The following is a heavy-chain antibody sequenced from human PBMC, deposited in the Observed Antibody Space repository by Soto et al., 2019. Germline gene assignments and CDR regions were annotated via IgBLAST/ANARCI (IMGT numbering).Heavy chain of an antibody. V-gene: IGHV3-23*01. CDR1: GFSFSSFA. CDR3: AKCAVLVTTSGGWCNWFDA. D-gene: IGHD2-21*02. J-gene: IGHJ5*02. Sequence: EVQLLESGGTLVQPGESLRLSCEVSGFSFSSFAMNWVRQAPGEGLEWVSSIRGTATSYADSVKGRFTISRDNSKNTVYLKMNSLGGEDTAVYYCAKCAVLVTTSGGWCNWFDAWGQGTLVIVSS. CDR2: IRGTAT.